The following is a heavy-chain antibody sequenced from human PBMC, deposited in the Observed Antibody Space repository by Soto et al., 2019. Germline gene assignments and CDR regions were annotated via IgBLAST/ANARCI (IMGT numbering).Heavy chain of an antibody. V-gene: IGHV3-15*01. CDR3: TANTIVTSYYGLDV. D-gene: IGHD1-26*01. CDR2: IKRKTEVGTT. CDR1: EFIFNNAR. J-gene: IGHJ6*02. Sequence: PGGSLRLSCAASEFIFNNARMNWVRQAPGKGLEWVGHIKRKTEVGTTDYAAPGKGRFTISRDDLKNMVYLQMNNLRTEDTAVYYCTANTIVTSYYGLDVWCQGTTDTVSS.